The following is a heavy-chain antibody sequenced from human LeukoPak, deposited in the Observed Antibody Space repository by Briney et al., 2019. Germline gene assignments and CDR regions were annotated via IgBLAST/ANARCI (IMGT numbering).Heavy chain of an antibody. V-gene: IGHV4-4*07. D-gene: IGHD4-11*01. CDR3: ARERNDYSGLYGMDV. J-gene: IGHJ6*02. CDR1: GGSISSYY. Sequence: SETLSLTCTVSGGSISSYYWSWIRQPAGKGLEWIGRIYTSGSTSYNPSLKSRVTMSVDTSKNQFSLKLSSVTAADTAVYYCARERNDYSGLYGMDVWGQGTTVTVSS. CDR2: IYTSGST.